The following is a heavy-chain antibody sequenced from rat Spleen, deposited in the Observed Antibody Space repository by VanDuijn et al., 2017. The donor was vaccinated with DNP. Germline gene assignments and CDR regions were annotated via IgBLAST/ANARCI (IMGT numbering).Heavy chain of an antibody. Sequence: EVQLVESGGGLVQPGRSLKLSCAASGFSFSNHYMAWVRQAPRKGLEWVASVSTGDSRTYYADSVKGRFTISRDNAKSSLFLQMNSLQSEDTATYYCARQRVMYTTATGFAYWGQGTLVTVSS. V-gene: IGHV5-25*01. CDR2: VSTGDSRT. J-gene: IGHJ3*01. D-gene: IGHD1-6*01. CDR1: GFSFSNHY. CDR3: ARQRVMYTTATGFAY.